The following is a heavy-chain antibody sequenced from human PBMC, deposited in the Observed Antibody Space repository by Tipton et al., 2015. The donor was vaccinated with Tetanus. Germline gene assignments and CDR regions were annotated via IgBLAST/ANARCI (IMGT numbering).Heavy chain of an antibody. CDR1: GFNFRTYA. Sequence: SLRLSCAASGFNFRTYAMHWVRQSPGKGLEWVAFLWYDGSNKHHGDSVKGRFSISRDNSENTLYLQMDSLRAEDTATYYCAGDPPQSGFAFAVWGQGTMVTVSS. J-gene: IGHJ3*01. CDR3: AGDPPQSGFAFAV. D-gene: IGHD6-25*01. V-gene: IGHV3-33*01. CDR2: LWYDGSNK.